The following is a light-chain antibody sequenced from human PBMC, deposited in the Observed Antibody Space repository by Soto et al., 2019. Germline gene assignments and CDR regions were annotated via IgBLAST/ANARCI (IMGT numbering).Light chain of an antibody. Sequence: QCPAKLPESIGNRVTITCLARHSISNWLAWHQQQPGTPPHVLIYPASNLQSGVPSRFSGSGSATDFPLTISRLQPEDVANYYCQKYNSASWTFGQGTKVDI. CDR3: QKYNSASWT. CDR1: HSISNW. J-gene: IGKJ1*01. V-gene: IGKV1-27*01. CDR2: PAS.